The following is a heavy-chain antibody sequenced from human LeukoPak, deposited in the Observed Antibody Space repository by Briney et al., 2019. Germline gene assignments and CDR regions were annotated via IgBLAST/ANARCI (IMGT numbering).Heavy chain of an antibody. D-gene: IGHD6-13*01. J-gene: IGHJ4*02. CDR2: FNPNSGGT. CDR1: GYTFTGYY. V-gene: IGHV1-2*02. CDR3: ARGGPGYSSSWYLFDY. Sequence: ASVKVSCKASGYTFTGYYMHWVRQAPGQGLEWMGWFNPNSGGTNYAQKFQGRVTMTRDTSISTAYMELSRLRSDDTAVYYCARGGPGYSSSWYLFDYWGQGTLVTVSS.